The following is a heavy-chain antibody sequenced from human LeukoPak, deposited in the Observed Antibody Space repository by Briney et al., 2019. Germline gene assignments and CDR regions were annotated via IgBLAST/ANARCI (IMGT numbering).Heavy chain of an antibody. D-gene: IGHD2-15*01. CDR1: GGSISSGSYY. CDR2: IYHSGST. Sequence: PSETLSLTCTVSGGSISSGSYYWGWIRQPPGKGLEWIGSIYHSGSTYYNPSLKSRVTISVDTSKNQFSLKLSSVTAADTAVYYCARSGSGKPNWFDPWGQGTLVTVSS. V-gene: IGHV4-39*07. CDR3: ARSGSGKPNWFDP. J-gene: IGHJ5*02.